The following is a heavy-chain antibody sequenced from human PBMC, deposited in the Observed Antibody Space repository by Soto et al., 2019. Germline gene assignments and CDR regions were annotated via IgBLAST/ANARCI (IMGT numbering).Heavy chain of an antibody. J-gene: IGHJ4*02. CDR1: GGSISSGDYY. V-gene: IGHV4-30-4*01. Sequence: PSETLSLTCTVSGGSISSGDYYWSWIRQPPGKGLEWIGYISYSGSTYYNPSLKSRVTISLDTSKNHFSLKLTSVTAADTAVYYCARTKYEYVWGSYRFDYWGQGTLVTVSS. D-gene: IGHD3-16*02. CDR3: ARTKYEYVWGSYRFDY. CDR2: ISYSGST.